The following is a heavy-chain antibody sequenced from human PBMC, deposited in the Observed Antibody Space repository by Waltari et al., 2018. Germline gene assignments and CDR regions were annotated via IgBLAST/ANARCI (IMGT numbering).Heavy chain of an antibody. CDR3: AKDWRRSLEFLDWLLFALDD. Sequence: EVQLLESGGGLVQPGGSLRISCAASGFTFNDNSMRWFRQAPGQGLEWVSAITGSGDRTYYAESLKGRFTVSRDKSKNTLYLQMNSLTAEDTAIYYCAKDWRRSLEFLDWLLFALDDWGQGTLVTVSS. D-gene: IGHD3-3*02. V-gene: IGHV3-23*01. J-gene: IGHJ4*02. CDR1: GFTFNDNS. CDR2: ITGSGDRT.